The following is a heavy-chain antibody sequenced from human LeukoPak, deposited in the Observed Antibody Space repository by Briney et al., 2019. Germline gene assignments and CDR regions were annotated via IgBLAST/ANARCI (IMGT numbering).Heavy chain of an antibody. Sequence: PGGSLRLSCAASGFTFSSHSMNWVRQAPGKGLEWVANIKQDGSEKYYVDSVKGRFTISRDNAKNSLYLQMNSLRAEDSAVYYCARAVAVVTAIRGHYYYYGMDVWGQGTTVTVSS. J-gene: IGHJ6*02. CDR1: GFTFSSHS. CDR2: IKQDGSEK. D-gene: IGHD2-21*02. CDR3: ARAVAVVTAIRGHYYYYGMDV. V-gene: IGHV3-7*05.